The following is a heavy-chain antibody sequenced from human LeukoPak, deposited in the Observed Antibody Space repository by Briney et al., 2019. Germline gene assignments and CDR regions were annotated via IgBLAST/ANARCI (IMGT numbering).Heavy chain of an antibody. CDR1: GGSISSYY. CDR2: IYYSGST. V-gene: IGHV4-59*01. CDR3: ARSTRGNDVGLDY. Sequence: PSETLSLTCTVSGGSISSYYWSWIRQPPGKGLEWIGYIYYSGSTNYNPSLKSRVTISVDTSKNQFSLKLSSVTAADTAVYYCARSTRGNDVGLDYWGQGTLVTVSS. D-gene: IGHD1-1*01. J-gene: IGHJ4*02.